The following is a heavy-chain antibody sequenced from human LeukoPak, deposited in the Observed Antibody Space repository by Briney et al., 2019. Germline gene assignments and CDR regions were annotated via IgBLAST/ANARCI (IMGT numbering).Heavy chain of an antibody. V-gene: IGHV4-39*01. J-gene: IGHJ5*02. Sequence: SETLSLTCAVYGGSFSGYYWGWIRQPPGKGLEWIGSLYYSGNTYYSPSLQSRVTVSVDTSKNQFSLKVSSVTAADTALYYCARHGDRFVSWGQGTPVIVSS. CDR3: ARHGDRFVS. CDR2: LYYSGNT. D-gene: IGHD5-24*01. CDR1: GGSFSGYY.